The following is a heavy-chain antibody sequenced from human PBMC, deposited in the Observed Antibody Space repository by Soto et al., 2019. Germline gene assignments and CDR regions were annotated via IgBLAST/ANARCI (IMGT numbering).Heavy chain of an antibody. CDR2: TNPKRGDA. J-gene: IGHJ4*02. CDR1: GYTFTNFD. D-gene: IGHD2-2*01. Sequence: QVQLVQSGAEVKKPGASVKVSCKASGYTFTNFDINWVRQAPGQGLEWMGWTNPKRGDAGYAQKFQGRVTMTRDTSKSIAYMEVRSLRSEDTAMSYCARINPDCVRTSCHLDYWGQGTLVTVSS. V-gene: IGHV1-8*01. CDR3: ARINPDCVRTSCHLDY.